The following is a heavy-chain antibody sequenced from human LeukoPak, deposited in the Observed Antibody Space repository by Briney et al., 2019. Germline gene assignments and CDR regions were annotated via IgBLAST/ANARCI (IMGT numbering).Heavy chain of an antibody. Sequence: GGSLRLSCSASGFTFSNYEMNWARQAPGKGLERVSYIASSGSTIYYADSVKGRFTISRDNAKSSLYLQMNSLRADDTAVYYCATSRGYFFRWFQHWGQGTLVTVSS. CDR3: ATSRGYFFRWFQH. CDR1: GFTFSNYE. CDR2: IASSGSTI. V-gene: IGHV3-48*03. D-gene: IGHD3-22*01. J-gene: IGHJ1*01.